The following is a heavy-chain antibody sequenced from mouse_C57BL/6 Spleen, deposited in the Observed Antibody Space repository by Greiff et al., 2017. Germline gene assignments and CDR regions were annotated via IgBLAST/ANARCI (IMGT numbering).Heavy chain of an antibody. D-gene: IGHD2-5*01. CDR1: GYTFTSYW. J-gene: IGHJ3*01. V-gene: IGHV1-52*01. Sequence: QVHVKQPGAELVRPGSSVKLSCKASGYTFTSYWMHWVQQRPIQGLEWIGNIDPSDSETHYNQKFKDKATLTVDKSSSPAYLPLSSLKSGDSAVYYCARVAYSNYVGAYWGQGTLVTVSA. CDR2: IDPSDSET. CDR3: ARVAYSNYVGAY.